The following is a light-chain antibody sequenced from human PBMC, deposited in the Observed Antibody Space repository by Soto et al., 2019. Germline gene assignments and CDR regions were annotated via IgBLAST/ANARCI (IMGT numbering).Light chain of an antibody. V-gene: IGKV3-15*01. CDR2: GAS. J-gene: IGKJ3*01. CDR3: QRYNDWPPAFT. CDR1: QSLSRN. Sequence: EILMTQSPATLSVSPGERAILSCRASQSLSRNLAWYQQKPGQAPRLLIYGASTRASGIPARFRGSGSGTETTLTISSLQSEDFALYYCQRYNDWPPAFTFGPGTKVDL.